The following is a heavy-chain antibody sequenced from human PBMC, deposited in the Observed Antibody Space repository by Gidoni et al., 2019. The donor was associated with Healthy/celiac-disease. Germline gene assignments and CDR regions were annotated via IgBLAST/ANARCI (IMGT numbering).Heavy chain of an antibody. CDR2: IYYSGST. D-gene: IGHD2-2*01. J-gene: IGHJ2*01. Sequence: QVQLQESGPGLVKPSQTLSLTFTVSGGSIRSGGYYWSWIRQHPGKGLEWIGYIYYSGSTYYNPSLKSRVTISVDTSKNQFSLKLSSVTAADTAVYYCARRYCISTSCYKNWYFDLWGRGTLVTVSS. CDR3: ARRYCISTSCYKNWYFDL. V-gene: IGHV4-31*03. CDR1: GGSIRSGGYY.